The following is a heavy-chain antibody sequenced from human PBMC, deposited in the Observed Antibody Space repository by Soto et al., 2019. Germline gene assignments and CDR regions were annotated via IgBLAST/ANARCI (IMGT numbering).Heavy chain of an antibody. V-gene: IGHV4-30-2*01. D-gene: IGHD3-10*01. CDR1: GGSISSGGYS. J-gene: IGHJ4*02. CDR3: ARVKFGELDFADY. Sequence: SETLSLTCAVSGGSISSGGYSWSWIRQPPGKGLEWIGYIYHSGSTYYNPSLKSRVTISVDRSKNQFSLKLSSVTAADTAVYYCARVKFGELDFADYWGQGTLVTVSS. CDR2: IYHSGST.